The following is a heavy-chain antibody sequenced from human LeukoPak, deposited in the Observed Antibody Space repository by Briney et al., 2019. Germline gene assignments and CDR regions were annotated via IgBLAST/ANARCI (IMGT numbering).Heavy chain of an antibody. V-gene: IGHV3-9*01. Sequence: GGSLRLSCAASGFTFDDYAMHWVRQAPGKGLEWVSGISWNSGSIGYADSVKGQFTISRDNAKNSLYLQMNSLRAEDTALYYCAKGRDKYQLLSKNWFDSWGQGTLVTVSS. J-gene: IGHJ5*01. CDR2: ISWNSGSI. D-gene: IGHD2-2*01. CDR3: AKGRDKYQLLSKNWFDS. CDR1: GFTFDDYA.